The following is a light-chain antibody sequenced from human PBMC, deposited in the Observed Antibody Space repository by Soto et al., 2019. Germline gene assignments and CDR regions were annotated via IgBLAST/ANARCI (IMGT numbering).Light chain of an antibody. V-gene: IGKV1-5*01. J-gene: IGKJ1*01. CDR2: DAS. Sequence: DIQMTQSPSPLSASVGDRVTITCRASPSISSWVAWYQQKPGKAPKLLIYDASSLASGVPSRFSGSGSGTEFTLTISSLQPDDFATYYCQQYNSYSSWTFGQGTKVEIK. CDR1: PSISSW. CDR3: QQYNSYSSWT.